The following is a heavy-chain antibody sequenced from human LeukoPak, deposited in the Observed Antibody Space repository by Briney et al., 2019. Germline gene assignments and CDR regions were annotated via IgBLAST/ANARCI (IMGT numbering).Heavy chain of an antibody. Sequence: TGGSLRLSCAASGFTVSDYYMSWIRQAPGKGLEWISYLSSSGSHTNFADSVEGRFTISRDNAKNSLYLQMNSLRVEDTAVYYCARDGYGALRFDCWGQGTLVTVSS. CDR1: GFTVSDYY. CDR3: ARDGYGALRFDC. CDR2: LSSSGSHT. J-gene: IGHJ4*02. V-gene: IGHV3-11*06. D-gene: IGHD4/OR15-4a*01.